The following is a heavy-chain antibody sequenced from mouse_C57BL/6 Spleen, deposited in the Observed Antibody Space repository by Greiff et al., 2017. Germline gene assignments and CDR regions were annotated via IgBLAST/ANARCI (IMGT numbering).Heavy chain of an antibody. CDR1: GYTFTDYY. J-gene: IGHJ4*01. CDR3: AKAIYDGYYGYAMDY. Sequence: EVQLQQSGPELVKPGASVKISCKASGYTFTDYYMNWVKQSHGKSLEWIGDINPNNGGTSYNQKFKGKATLTVDKSSSTAYMELRSLTSEDSAVYYCAKAIYDGYYGYAMDYWGQGTSVTVSS. V-gene: IGHV1-26*01. D-gene: IGHD2-3*01. CDR2: INPNNGGT.